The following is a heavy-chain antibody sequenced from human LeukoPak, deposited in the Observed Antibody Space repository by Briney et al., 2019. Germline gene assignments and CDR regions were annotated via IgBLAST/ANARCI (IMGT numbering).Heavy chain of an antibody. CDR3: ASSCSRTSCYGRDV. V-gene: IGHV3-20*01. D-gene: IGHD2-2*01. Sequence: GGSLRLSCAASGFTLDDYGMSWVRQAPGKGLEWVSGINWNGGSTGYADSVKGRFTISRDNAKNYLYLQMNSLRAEGTALYHCASSCSRTSCYGRDVWGKGTTVTVSS. CDR1: GFTLDDYG. CDR2: INWNGGST. J-gene: IGHJ6*04.